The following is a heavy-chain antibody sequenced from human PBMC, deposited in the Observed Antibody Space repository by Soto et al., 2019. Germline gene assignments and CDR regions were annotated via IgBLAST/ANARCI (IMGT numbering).Heavy chain of an antibody. CDR2: IYYSGTT. V-gene: IGHV4-30-4*01. CDR3: ARGIGVFDS. CDR1: GDSISTYDYY. D-gene: IGHD3-10*01. Sequence: SETLSVTCTVSGDSISTYDYYWSCLRQPPGEGLQWIGYIYYSGTTYYNPSLKSRVTLSMDTSKNQFSLRLSSVTAADTAVYYCARGIGVFDSWGQGTLVTVSS. J-gene: IGHJ4*02.